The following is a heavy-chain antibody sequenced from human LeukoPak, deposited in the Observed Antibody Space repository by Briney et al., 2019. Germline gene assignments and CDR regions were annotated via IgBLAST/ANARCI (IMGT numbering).Heavy chain of an antibody. Sequence: SETLSLTCTVSGGSISSYYWSWIRQPPGKGLEWIGYIYYSGSTNYNPSLKSRVTISVDTSKNQFSLKLSSVTAADTAVYYCARAAPKIRSGSYGYLDYWGQGTLVTVSS. V-gene: IGHV4-59*01. CDR1: GGSISSYY. CDR3: ARAAPKIRSGSYGYLDY. CDR2: IYYSGST. D-gene: IGHD1-26*01. J-gene: IGHJ4*02.